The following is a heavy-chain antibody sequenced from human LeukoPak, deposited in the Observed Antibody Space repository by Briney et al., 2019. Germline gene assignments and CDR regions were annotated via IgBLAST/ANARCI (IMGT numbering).Heavy chain of an antibody. V-gene: IGHV3-23*01. Sequence: PGGSLRLSCAASGFTFSSYAMSWVRQAPGKGLEWVSAISGSGGSTYYADSVKGRLTISRDNSKNTLYLQMNSLRAEDTAVYYCAKDIGYGDYPFDYWGQGTLVTVSS. CDR3: AKDIGYGDYPFDY. CDR1: GFTFSSYA. J-gene: IGHJ4*02. D-gene: IGHD4-17*01. CDR2: ISGSGGST.